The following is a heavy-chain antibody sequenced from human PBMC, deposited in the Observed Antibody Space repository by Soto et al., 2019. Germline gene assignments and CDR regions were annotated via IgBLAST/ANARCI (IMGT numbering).Heavy chain of an antibody. CDR1: NGSISSGDYY. CDR3: ALYYDSSGYYGGFDP. D-gene: IGHD3-22*01. Sequence: SETLSLTCTVSNGSISSGDYYWSWIRHPPGKGLEWIGYIYYSGSTYYNPSLKSRVTISVDTSKNQFSLKLSSVTAADTAVYYCALYYDSSGYYGGFDPWGQGTLVTVSS. J-gene: IGHJ5*02. CDR2: IYYSGST. V-gene: IGHV4-30-4*01.